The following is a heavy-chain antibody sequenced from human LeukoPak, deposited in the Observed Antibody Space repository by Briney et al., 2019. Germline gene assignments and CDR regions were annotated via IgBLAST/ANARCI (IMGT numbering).Heavy chain of an antibody. CDR2: ISGSGGST. D-gene: IGHD3-10*01. V-gene: IGHV3-23*01. CDR1: GLTFSSYG. CDR3: AKGIPTYYYGSGSPNPFDY. Sequence: GGSLRLSCAASGLTFSSYGMSWVRQAPGKGLQWVSGISGSGGSTYCADSVKGRFTISRDNSKNTLYLQMNSLRAEDTAVYYCAKGIPTYYYGSGSPNPFDYWGQGTLVIVSS. J-gene: IGHJ4*02.